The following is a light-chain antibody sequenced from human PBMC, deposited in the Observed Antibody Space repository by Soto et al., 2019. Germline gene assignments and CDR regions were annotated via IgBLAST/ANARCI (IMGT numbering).Light chain of an antibody. V-gene: IGKV1-5*03. J-gene: IGKJ5*01. Sequence: IQWRYSPSSLSASVGDRVTITCRASQSTSSYLAWYQQKPGKAPKLLIYKASSLESGVPSRFSVCGSGTEFNLTLSSLQSDDFATYYCQRYNSYPITFGQGTRLEIK. CDR3: QRYNSYPIT. CDR2: KAS. CDR1: QSTSSY.